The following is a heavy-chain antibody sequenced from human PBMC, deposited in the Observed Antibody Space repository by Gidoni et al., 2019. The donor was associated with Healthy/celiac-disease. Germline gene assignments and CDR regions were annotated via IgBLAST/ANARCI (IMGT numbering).Heavy chain of an antibody. Sequence: QVQLQESGPGLVKPSETLSLTCTVSGGSISSYYWSWIRQPPGKGLEWIGYIYYSGSPNYNPSLKSRVTISVDTSKNQFSLKLSSVTAADTAVYYCARAPGYYYGPPNWYFDLWGRGTLVTVSS. V-gene: IGHV4-59*01. J-gene: IGHJ2*01. CDR3: ARAPGYYYGPPNWYFDL. D-gene: IGHD3-22*01. CDR1: GGSISSYY. CDR2: IYYSGSP.